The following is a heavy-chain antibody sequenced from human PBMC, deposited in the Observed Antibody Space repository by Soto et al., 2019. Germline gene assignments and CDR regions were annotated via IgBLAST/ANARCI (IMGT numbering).Heavy chain of an antibody. J-gene: IGHJ6*02. CDR2: IWYDGSNK. V-gene: IGHV3-33*01. Sequence: HPGGSLRLSCAASGFTFSSYGMHWVRQAPGKGLEWVAVIWYDGSNKYYADSVKGRFTISRDNSKNTLYLQMNSLRAEDTAVYYCARDDVYSSSWYQNPIYYYYYYGMDVWGQGTTVTVSS. CDR1: GFTFSSYG. CDR3: ARDDVYSSSWYQNPIYYYYYYGMDV. D-gene: IGHD6-13*01.